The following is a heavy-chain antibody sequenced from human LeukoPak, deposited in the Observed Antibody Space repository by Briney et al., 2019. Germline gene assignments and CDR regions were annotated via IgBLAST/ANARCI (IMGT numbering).Heavy chain of an antibody. Sequence: PSETLSLSCTVSGGSINGNYWTWIRQPPGKGLEWIGFMHDDGRTNYNPSLTSRASLSIDKSTNEFSLNLRSVTAADTAVYYCARVFRGAVTANWFDIWGQGTLVTVSA. J-gene: IGHJ5*02. CDR3: ARVFRGAVTANWFDI. V-gene: IGHV4-59*01. D-gene: IGHD2-21*02. CDR2: MHDDGRT. CDR1: GGSINGNY.